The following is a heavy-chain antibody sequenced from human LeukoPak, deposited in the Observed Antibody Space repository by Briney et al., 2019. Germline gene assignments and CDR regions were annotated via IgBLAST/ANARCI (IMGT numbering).Heavy chain of an antibody. J-gene: IGHJ4*02. CDR1: GYTFTGYY. CDR3: ARGRSSGYYHTDRFDY. Sequence: ASVKVSCKASGYTFTGYYMHWVRQAPGQGLEWMGWINPNSGGTNYAQKFQGRVTMTRDTSISTAYMELSRLRFDDTAVYYCARGRSSGYYHTDRFDYWGQGTLVTVSS. D-gene: IGHD3-22*01. V-gene: IGHV1-2*02. CDR2: INPNSGGT.